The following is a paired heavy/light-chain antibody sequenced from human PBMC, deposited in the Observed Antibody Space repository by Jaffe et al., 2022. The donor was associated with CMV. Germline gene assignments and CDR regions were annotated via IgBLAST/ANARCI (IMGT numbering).Light chain of an antibody. V-gene: IGKV3-20*01. J-gene: IGKJ4*01. Sequence: EIVLTQSPGTLSLSPGERATLSCRASQSVASSYLAWYQQKPGQAPRLLIYGASSRATGIPDRFSGSGSGADFTLTISRLEPEDFAVYFCQQYGRSGLTFGGGTKVEIK. CDR3: QQYGRSGLT. CDR1: QSVASSY. CDR2: GAS.
Heavy chain of an antibody. CDR2: ISSSGGTI. Sequence: QVQLVESGGGLVKPGGSLRLSCAASGFTFSDYYMGWIRQAPGKGLEWVSYISSSGGTIYYADSVKGRFTISRDNAKNSLYLQMNSLRAEDTAVYYCARGRERIQFWSIDYWGQGTLVTVSS. D-gene: IGHD3-3*01. V-gene: IGHV3-11*01. CDR3: ARGRERIQFWSIDY. J-gene: IGHJ4*02. CDR1: GFTFSDYY.